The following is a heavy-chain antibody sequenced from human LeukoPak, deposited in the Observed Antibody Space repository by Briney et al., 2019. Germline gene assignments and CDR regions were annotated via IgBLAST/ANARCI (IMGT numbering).Heavy chain of an antibody. V-gene: IGHV4-61*02. CDR3: AREVYYYGSGSYWDGFDI. CDR1: GGSISSGSYY. D-gene: IGHD3-10*01. CDR2: IYTSGST. J-gene: IGHJ3*02. Sequence: PSETLSLTCTVSGGSISSGSYYWSWIRRPAGKGLEWIGRIYTSGSTNYNPSLKSRVTISVDTSKNQFSLKLSSVTAADTAVYYCAREVYYYGSGSYWDGFDIWGQGTMVTVSS.